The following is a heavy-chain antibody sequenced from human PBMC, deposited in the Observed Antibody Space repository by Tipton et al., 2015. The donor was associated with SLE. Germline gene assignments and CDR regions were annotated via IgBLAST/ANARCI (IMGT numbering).Heavy chain of an antibody. J-gene: IGHJ4*02. D-gene: IGHD5-18*01. CDR1: GFRFDEYG. CDR3: AKERILKRGYSYGAIDY. V-gene: IGHV3-9*01. Sequence: SLRLSCAASGFRFDEYGMHWVRQAPGKGLEWVSGISWNSGTMGYSDSAEGRFTISRDNAQKSLYLQMDFVRPEDTALYYCAKERILKRGYSYGAIDYWGQGIRVIVSS. CDR2: ISWNSGTM.